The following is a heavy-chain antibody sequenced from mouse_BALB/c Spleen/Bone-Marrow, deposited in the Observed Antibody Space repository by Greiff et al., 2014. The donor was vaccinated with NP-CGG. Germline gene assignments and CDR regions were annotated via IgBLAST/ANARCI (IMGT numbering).Heavy chain of an antibody. D-gene: IGHD2-1*01. J-gene: IGHJ4*01. CDR1: GYTFTTYT. CDR3: ARVYGNYDAMDH. V-gene: IGHV1-4*01. Sequence: QVQLQQPGAELARPGASVKMSCRASGYTFTTYTTHWVKQRPGQGLEWIGYINPSSGYTYYNQKFKDKATLTADKSSSAAYLQLSSLTSEDSAVYYCARVYGNYDAMDHWGQGTSVTVSS. CDR2: INPSSGYT.